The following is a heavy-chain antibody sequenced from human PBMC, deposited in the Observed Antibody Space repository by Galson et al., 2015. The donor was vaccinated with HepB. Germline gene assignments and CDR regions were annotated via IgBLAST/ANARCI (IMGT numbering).Heavy chain of an antibody. CDR3: ARAGDLYSSSWLQYFQH. CDR2: IKQDGSEK. D-gene: IGHD6-13*01. V-gene: IGHV3-7*01. CDR1: GYSFTSYW. J-gene: IGHJ1*01. Sequence: ESGAEVKKPGESLKISCKGSGYSFTSYWMSWVRQAPGKGLEWVANIKQDGSEKYYVDSVKGRFTISRDNAKNSLYLQMNSLRAEDTAVYYCARAGDLYSSSWLQYFQHWGQGTLVTVSP.